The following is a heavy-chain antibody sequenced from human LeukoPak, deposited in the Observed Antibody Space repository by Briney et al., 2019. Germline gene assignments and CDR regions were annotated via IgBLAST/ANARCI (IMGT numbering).Heavy chain of an antibody. V-gene: IGHV3-30-3*01. CDR3: ARGRIAVAGTVAY. CDR1: GFTFSSYA. D-gene: IGHD6-19*01. J-gene: IGHJ4*02. Sequence: GGSLRLSCAAPGFTFSSYAMHWVRQAPGKGLEWVAVISYDGNNKYYADSVKGRFTISRDNSKNTLYLQMNSLRAEDTAVYYCARGRIAVAGTVAYWGQGTLVTVSS. CDR2: ISYDGNNK.